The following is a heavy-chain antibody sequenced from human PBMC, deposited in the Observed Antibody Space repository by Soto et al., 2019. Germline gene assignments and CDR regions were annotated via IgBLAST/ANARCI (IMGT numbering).Heavy chain of an antibody. CDR2: SSYDGDTK. CDR3: TRDWSAVIGTPFDL. V-gene: IGHV3-30-3*01. Sequence: QLQLVESGGGVVQPEKSLRLSCGASGCTFSAFDMHWVRQSPGKGLEWVATSSYDGDTKYYANSVKGRFTISRDNSRNTLDLHMNSLRAEDTAMYYCTRDWSAVIGTPFDLWGQGTMVVVSS. D-gene: IGHD6-19*01. CDR1: GCTFSAFD. J-gene: IGHJ3*01.